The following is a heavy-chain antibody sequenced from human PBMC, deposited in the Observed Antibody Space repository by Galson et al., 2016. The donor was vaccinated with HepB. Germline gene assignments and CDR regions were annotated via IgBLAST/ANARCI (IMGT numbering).Heavy chain of an antibody. Sequence: SLRLSCAVSGFSVSQNYMTWVRQAPGKGLEWLSVIYSGNNAYYADSVNGRFTISRDNFGNTLHLQINSLGAEDTAVYYCARAGSRVGFYLRFGFFDSWGQGTLVTVSS. CDR3: ARAGSRVGFYLRFGFFDS. CDR2: IYSGNNA. V-gene: IGHV3-53*01. D-gene: IGHD3-10*01. J-gene: IGHJ4*02. CDR1: GFSVSQNY.